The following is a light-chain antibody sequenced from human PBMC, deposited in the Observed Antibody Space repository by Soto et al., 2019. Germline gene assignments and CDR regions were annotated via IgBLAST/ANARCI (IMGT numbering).Light chain of an antibody. V-gene: IGLV2-14*01. CDR1: SSDVGGYNY. CDR3: SSYTSSSTPCVV. CDR2: DVI. J-gene: IGLJ2*01. Sequence: QSALTQPASVSGSPGQSITISCTGTSSDVGGYNYVSWYQQHPGKAPKLMIYDVINRPSGVSNRFSGSKSGNTASLTISGLQAEDEAEYYCSSYTSSSTPCVVFGGGTKLTVL.